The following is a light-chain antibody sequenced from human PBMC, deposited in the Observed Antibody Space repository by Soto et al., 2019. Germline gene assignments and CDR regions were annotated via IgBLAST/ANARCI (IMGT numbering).Light chain of an antibody. V-gene: IGLV2-18*02. Sequence: QSALTQPPSVSGSPGQSVAISCTGNSSDVGSYNRVSWYQQPPGTAPKLMIYEVSNRPSGVPDRFSGSKSGNTASLTISGLQAEDEADYYCNSYTGSSTYVFGTGTKSPS. J-gene: IGLJ1*01. CDR3: NSYTGSSTYV. CDR1: SSDVGSYNR. CDR2: EVS.